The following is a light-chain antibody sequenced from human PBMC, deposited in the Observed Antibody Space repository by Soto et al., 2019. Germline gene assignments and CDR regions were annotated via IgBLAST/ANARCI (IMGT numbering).Light chain of an antibody. Sequence: NVLTQSPGTLSLSPGXRATLSCRASQSLRGNYLAWYQQKPGQAPRVLIYRASIRATGISDRFSGSGSGTDFTLTISRLEPEDFAVYYCQHYGASPWTFGQGTKVDIK. J-gene: IGKJ1*01. CDR1: QSLRGNY. CDR2: RAS. V-gene: IGKV3-20*01. CDR3: QHYGASPWT.